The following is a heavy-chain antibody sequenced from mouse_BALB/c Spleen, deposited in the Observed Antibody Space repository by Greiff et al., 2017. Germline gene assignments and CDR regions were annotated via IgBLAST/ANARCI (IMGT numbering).Heavy chain of an antibody. CDR3: AREGGNYDGYYDYFDY. CDR2: IWGDGST. Sequence: QVQLKQSGPGLVAPSQSLSITCTVSGFSLTGYGVNWVRQPPGKGLEWLGMIWGDGSTDYNSALKSRLSISKDNSKSQVFLKMNSLQTDDTARYYCAREGGNYDGYYDYFDYWGQGTTLTVSS. V-gene: IGHV2-6-7*01. J-gene: IGHJ2*01. CDR1: GFSLTGYG. D-gene: IGHD2-3*01.